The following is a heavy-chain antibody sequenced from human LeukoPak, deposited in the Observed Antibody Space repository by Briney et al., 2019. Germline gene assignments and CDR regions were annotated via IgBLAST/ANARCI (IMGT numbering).Heavy chain of an antibody. J-gene: IGHJ4*02. CDR1: GFTFSSYA. V-gene: IGHV3-23*01. CDR2: IGGSGGST. D-gene: IGHD1-14*01. CDR3: AKSPPIHDTEDY. Sequence: PGGSLRLSCAASGFTFSSYAMSWARQAPGKGLEWVSAIGGSGGSTYYADSVKGRFTISRDNSKNTLYLQMNSLRAEDTAVYYCAKSPPIHDTEDYWGQGTLVTVSS.